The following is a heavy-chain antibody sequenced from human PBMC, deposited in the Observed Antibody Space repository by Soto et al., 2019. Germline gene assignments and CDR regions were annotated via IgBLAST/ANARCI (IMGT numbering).Heavy chain of an antibody. V-gene: IGHV1-69*13. CDR1: GGTFSSYA. CDR2: IIPIFGTA. J-gene: IGHJ6*02. D-gene: IGHD6-19*01. Sequence: ASVKVSCKASGGTFSSYAISWVRQAPGQGLEWMGGIIPIFGTANYAQKFQGRVTITAEECTSTAYMELSSLRSEDTAGYYCARDPPPSLAVAAPIYCYYGMDVWGQGTTVTVS. CDR3: ARDPPPSLAVAAPIYCYYGMDV.